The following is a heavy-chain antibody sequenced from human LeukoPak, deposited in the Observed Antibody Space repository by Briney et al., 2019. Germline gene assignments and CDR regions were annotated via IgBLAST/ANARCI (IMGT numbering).Heavy chain of an antibody. CDR3: ARVWEWELLDY. J-gene: IGHJ4*02. D-gene: IGHD1-26*01. CDR2: IKQDGSEK. V-gene: IGHV3-7*01. CDR1: GFTFSSYW. Sequence: GGSLRLSCAASGFTFSSYWTSWVRQAPGKGLEWVADIKQDGSEKYYVDSVKGRFTISRDNAKNSLYLQMNSLRAEDTAVYYCARVWEWELLDYWGQGTLVTVSS.